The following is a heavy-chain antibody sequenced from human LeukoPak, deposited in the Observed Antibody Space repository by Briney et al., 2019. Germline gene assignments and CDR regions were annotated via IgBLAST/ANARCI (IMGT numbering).Heavy chain of an antibody. Sequence: ASVKVSCKASGYTFTSYAISWVRQAPGQGLEWMGRIIPILGIANYAQKFQGRVTITADKSTSTAYMELSSLRSEDTAVYYCARDPPHYYDSSGYYWIDYWGQGTLVTVSS. D-gene: IGHD3-22*01. V-gene: IGHV1-69*04. CDR2: IIPILGIA. CDR1: GYTFTSYA. J-gene: IGHJ4*02. CDR3: ARDPPHYYDSSGYYWIDY.